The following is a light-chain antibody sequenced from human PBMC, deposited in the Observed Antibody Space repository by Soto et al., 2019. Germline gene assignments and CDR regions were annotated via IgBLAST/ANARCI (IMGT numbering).Light chain of an antibody. CDR3: QHYGSPPRP. CDR1: QSVSSNY. V-gene: IGKV3-20*01. Sequence: QGPGRISMSPKGAAFCSCRASQSVSSNYLAWYQQKPGQAPRLLIYGTSSRATGIPDRFSGSGSGTGFTLTISRPEPEGFALHSCQHYGSPPRPFGQGTKVDIK. J-gene: IGKJ1*01. CDR2: GTS.